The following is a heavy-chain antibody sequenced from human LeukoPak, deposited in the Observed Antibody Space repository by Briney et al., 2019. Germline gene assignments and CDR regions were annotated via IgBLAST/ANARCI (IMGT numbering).Heavy chain of an antibody. J-gene: IGHJ5*02. D-gene: IGHD3-3*01. V-gene: IGHV3-66*02. Sequence: GGSLRLSCAASRFTVSSNYMSWVRQAPGKGLEWVSVIYSGGSTYYADSVNGRFTISRDNSKNTLYLQMNSLRAEDTAVYYCARDDFWSGFYRYDPWGQGTLVTVSS. CDR3: ARDDFWSGFYRYDP. CDR1: RFTVSSNY. CDR2: IYSGGST.